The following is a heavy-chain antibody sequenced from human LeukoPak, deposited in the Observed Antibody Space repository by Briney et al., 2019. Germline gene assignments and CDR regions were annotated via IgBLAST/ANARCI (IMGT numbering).Heavy chain of an antibody. Sequence: PGGSLRLSCAASGFTFSSFAMSWVRQAPGKGLEWVSSVTGSGNVTSSTYYADSVKGRLTISRDNSKNTLYLQMNSLRAEDTALYYCAKEGTYNNFWSGYFHWGQGALVTVSS. J-gene: IGHJ4*02. D-gene: IGHD3-3*01. V-gene: IGHV3-23*01. CDR1: GFTFSSFA. CDR3: AKEGTYNNFWSGYFH. CDR2: VTGSGNVTSST.